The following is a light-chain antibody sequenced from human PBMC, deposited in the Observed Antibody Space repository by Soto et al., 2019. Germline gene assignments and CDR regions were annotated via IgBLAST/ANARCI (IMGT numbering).Light chain of an antibody. CDR2: GAS. CDR1: QGISHY. V-gene: IGKV1-27*01. J-gene: IGKJ1*01. CDR3: QRYNSAPRT. Sequence: EIQMTQSPSSLSSSVGDRVTITCRASQGISHYLAWYQQKPGKPPTLLMYGASTLQSGVPSRFSGSGSGTDFTLTISSLKPEDVEVYYCQRYNSAPRTFGQGTKVDIK.